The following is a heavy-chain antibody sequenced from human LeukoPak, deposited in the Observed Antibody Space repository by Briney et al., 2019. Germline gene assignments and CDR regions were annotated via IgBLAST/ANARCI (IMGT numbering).Heavy chain of an antibody. CDR3: ATVTGYYNWFDP. D-gene: IGHD3-9*01. CDR2: FDPEDGET. Sequence: GASVKVSCKVSGYTLTELSMHWVRQAPGKGLEWMGGFDPEDGETIYAQKFQGRVTMTEDTSTDTADMELSSLRSEDTAVYYCATVTGYYNWFDPWGQGTLVTVSS. J-gene: IGHJ5*02. V-gene: IGHV1-24*01. CDR1: GYTLTELS.